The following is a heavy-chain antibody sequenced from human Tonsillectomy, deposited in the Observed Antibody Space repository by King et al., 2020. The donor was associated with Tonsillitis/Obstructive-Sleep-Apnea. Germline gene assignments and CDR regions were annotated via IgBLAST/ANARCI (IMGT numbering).Heavy chain of an antibody. J-gene: IGHJ6*03. CDR1: GFTFSNAW. CDR2: IKSKTDGGTT. Sequence: QLVQSGGGLVKPGGSLRLSCAASGFTFSNAWMRWVRQAPGKGLEWVGRIKSKTDGGTTDYAAPVKGRFTISRDDSKNTLYLQMNSLKTEDTPVYYCTTDRILWFGELSPPGYYYYMDVWGKGTTVTVSS. D-gene: IGHD3-10*01. CDR3: TTDRILWFGELSPPGYYYYMDV. V-gene: IGHV3-15*01.